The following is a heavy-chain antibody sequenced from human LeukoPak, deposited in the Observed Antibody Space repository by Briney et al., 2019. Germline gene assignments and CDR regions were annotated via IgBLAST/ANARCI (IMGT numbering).Heavy chain of an antibody. V-gene: IGHV1-46*01. J-gene: IGHJ5*02. D-gene: IGHD3-3*01. CDR3: ARDQGYYDFWSGYFFRGWFDP. Sequence: GASVKVSCKASGYTFTSYYMHWVRQAPGQGLEWMGIINPSGGSTSYAQKFQGRVTMTRDTSTSTAYMELRSLRSDDTAVYYCARDQGYYDFWSGYFFRGWFDPWGQGTLVTVSS. CDR1: GYTFTSYY. CDR2: INPSGGST.